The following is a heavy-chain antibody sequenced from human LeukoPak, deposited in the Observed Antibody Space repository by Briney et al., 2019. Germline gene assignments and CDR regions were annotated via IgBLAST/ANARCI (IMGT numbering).Heavy chain of an antibody. D-gene: IGHD6-19*01. V-gene: IGHV3-7*01. J-gene: IGHJ4*02. CDR2: IKQDGSGK. Sequence: PGGSLRLSCEASGFTFSSYWTSCVRQAPGKGLEWVANIKQDGSGKYYVDSVKGRFTISRDNAKNSLNLQMDSLRVEDTAVYYCARESAWSFDYWGQGTLVTVSS. CDR3: ARESAWSFDY. CDR1: GFTFSSYW.